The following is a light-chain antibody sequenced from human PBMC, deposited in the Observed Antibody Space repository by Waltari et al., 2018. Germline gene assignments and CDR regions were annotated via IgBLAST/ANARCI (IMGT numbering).Light chain of an antibody. CDR2: YRSDSTN. V-gene: IGLV5-45*01. J-gene: IGLJ3*02. CDR3: MILHNNAVV. CDR1: SGISVGTYK. Sequence: QAVLTQPASLSAPPGASVSLTCPLRSGISVGTYKIYWYQQRPGSPPQFLVKYRSDSTNERGSGVPSRFSGSRDTSANAGILLISGLQSEDEADYYCMILHNNAVVFGGGTRLTVL.